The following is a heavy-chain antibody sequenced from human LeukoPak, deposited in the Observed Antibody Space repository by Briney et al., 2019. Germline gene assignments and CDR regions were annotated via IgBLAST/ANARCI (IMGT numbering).Heavy chain of an antibody. Sequence: SVKVSCKASGGTFSSYAISWVRQAPGQGLEWMGGIIPIFGTANYAQKFQGRVTITADKSTSTAYMELRSLRSDDTAVYYCARGGYIYGYEFWGQGTLVTVSS. CDR1: GGTFSSYA. D-gene: IGHD5-18*01. V-gene: IGHV1-69*06. CDR3: ARGGYIYGYEF. J-gene: IGHJ4*02. CDR2: IIPIFGTA.